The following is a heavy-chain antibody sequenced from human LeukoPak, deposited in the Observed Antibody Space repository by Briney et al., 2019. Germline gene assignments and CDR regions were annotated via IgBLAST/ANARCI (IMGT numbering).Heavy chain of an antibody. CDR1: GYTFTSYG. CDR3: AKAVVVTVRGYYGMDV. D-gene: IGHD2-21*02. J-gene: IGHJ6*02. V-gene: IGHV1-18*01. CDR2: ISAYNGNT. Sequence: ASVKVSCKASGYTFTSYGISGVRQAPGQGLEWMGWISAYNGNTNYAQKLQGRVTMTTDTSTSTAYMELRSLRSDDTAVYYCAKAVVVTVRGYYGMDVWGQGTTVTVSS.